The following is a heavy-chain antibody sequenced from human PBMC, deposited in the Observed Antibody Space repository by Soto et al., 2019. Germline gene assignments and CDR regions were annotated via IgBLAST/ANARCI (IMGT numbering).Heavy chain of an antibody. CDR1: GGSISSGGYY. CDR3: ASAVVFVRSFDP. D-gene: IGHD3-16*02. V-gene: IGHV4-31*03. Sequence: NPSETLSLTCTVSGGSISSGGYYWSWIRQHPGKGLEWIGYIYYSGSAYYNPSLKSRVTISVDTSKNQFSLKLSSVTAADTAVYYCASAVVFVRSFDPWGQGTLVTVSS. J-gene: IGHJ5*02. CDR2: IYYSGSA.